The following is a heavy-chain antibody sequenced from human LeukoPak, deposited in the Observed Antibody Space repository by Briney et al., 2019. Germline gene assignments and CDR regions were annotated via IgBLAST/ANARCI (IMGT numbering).Heavy chain of an antibody. CDR1: GGTFSSYA. CDR2: IIPIFGTA. CDR3: ATQRGSYSYGIIWFDP. V-gene: IGHV1-69*13. D-gene: IGHD5-18*01. Sequence: SVKVSCKASGGTFSSYAISWVRQAPGQGLEWMGGIIPIFGTANYAQKFQGRVTITADESTSTAYMELSSLRSEDTAVYYCATQRGSYSYGIIWFDPWGQGTLVTVSS. J-gene: IGHJ5*02.